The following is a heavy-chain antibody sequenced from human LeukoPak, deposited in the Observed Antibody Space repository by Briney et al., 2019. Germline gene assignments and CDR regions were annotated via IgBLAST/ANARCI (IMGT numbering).Heavy chain of an antibody. J-gene: IGHJ6*02. Sequence: PSETLSLTCTVSGGSISSYYWSWVRQPPGKGLEWIGYIYYSGSTNYNPPLKSRVTISVDTCKNQFSLKLGSVTAADTAVYYCARWEYYYYGMDVWGQGTTVTVSS. CDR3: ARWEYYYYGMDV. CDR1: GGSISSYY. CDR2: IYYSGST. D-gene: IGHD1-26*01. V-gene: IGHV4-59*08.